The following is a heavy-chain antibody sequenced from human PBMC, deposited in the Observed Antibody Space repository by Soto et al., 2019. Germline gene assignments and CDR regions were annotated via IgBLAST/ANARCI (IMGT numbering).Heavy chain of an antibody. Sequence: SETLSLTCTVSGGSISSYYWSWIRQPPGKGLEWIGYIYYSGSTNYNPSLTSRVTISVDTSKNQFSLKLSSVTAADTAVYYCARAGSYDFWSGYYPPTHYYGMDVWGQGTTVTVSS. CDR3: ARAGSYDFWSGYYPPTHYYGMDV. CDR2: IYYSGST. D-gene: IGHD3-3*01. V-gene: IGHV4-59*01. CDR1: GGSISSYY. J-gene: IGHJ6*02.